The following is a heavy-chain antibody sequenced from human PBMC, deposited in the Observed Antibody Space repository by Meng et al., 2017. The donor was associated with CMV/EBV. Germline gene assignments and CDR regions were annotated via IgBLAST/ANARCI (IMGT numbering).Heavy chain of an antibody. D-gene: IGHD3-22*01. CDR1: GFTFSSYA. CDR3: ARGTHYYDSSGYKIDY. J-gene: IGHJ4*02. V-gene: IGHV3-30*04. CDR2: ISYDGSNK. Sequence: GGSLRLSCAASGFTFSSYAMHWVRQAPGKGLEWVAVISYDGSNKYYADSVKGRSTISRDNSKNTLYLQMNSLRAEDTAVYYCARGTHYYDSSGYKIDYWGQGTLVTVSS.